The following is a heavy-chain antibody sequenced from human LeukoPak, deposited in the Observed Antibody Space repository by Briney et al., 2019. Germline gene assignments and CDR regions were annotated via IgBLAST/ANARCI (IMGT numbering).Heavy chain of an antibody. CDR1: GSTVSSNY. D-gene: IGHD3-3*01. J-gene: IGHJ6*02. CDR2: IYSGGST. Sequence: GGSLRLSCAASGSTVSSNYMSWVRQAPWKGLEWVSVIYSGGSTYYADSVKGRFTISRDNSKNTLYLQMNSLRAEDTAVYYCARSPRDDFWSGYYSYYYYYGMDVWGQGTTVPSP. CDR3: ARSPRDDFWSGYYSYYYYYGMDV. V-gene: IGHV3-53*01.